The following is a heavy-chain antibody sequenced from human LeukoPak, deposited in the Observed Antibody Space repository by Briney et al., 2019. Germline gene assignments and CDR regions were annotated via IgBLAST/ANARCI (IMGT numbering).Heavy chain of an antibody. CDR1: GYTFTSCD. J-gene: IGHJ6*03. CDR3: ARNLRHVLRYFDWLPGPHYYYYHMDV. V-gene: IGHV1-8*01. Sequence: ASVKVSCKASGYTFTSCDINWVRQATGQGLEWMGWMNPNSGNTGYAQKFQGRVTITADESTSTAYMELSSLRSEDTAVYYCARNLRHVLRYFDWLPGPHYYYYHMDVWGKGTTVIVSS. CDR2: MNPNSGNT. D-gene: IGHD3-9*01.